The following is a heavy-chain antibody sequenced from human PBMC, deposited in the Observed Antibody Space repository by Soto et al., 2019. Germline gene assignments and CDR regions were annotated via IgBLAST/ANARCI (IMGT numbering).Heavy chain of an antibody. CDR1: EFTFRSYW. J-gene: IGHJ3*01. CDR3: ARSLPGTYGAFDL. Sequence: EVQLVDSGRGLVQPGGSLRLSCAASEFTFRSYWMHWVRQSPGKGLVWVSRISGDGSSTNYADSVKGRFTISRDNAKNKVYLQIDSLRAEDTAVYYCARSLPGTYGAFDLWGQGTMVTVSS. V-gene: IGHV3-74*01. D-gene: IGHD1-7*01. CDR2: ISGDGSST.